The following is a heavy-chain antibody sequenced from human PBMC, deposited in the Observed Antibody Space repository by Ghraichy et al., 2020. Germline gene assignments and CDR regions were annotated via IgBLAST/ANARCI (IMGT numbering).Heavy chain of an antibody. CDR1: GFAFGDYY. CDR2: IGPHSRYT. D-gene: IGHD7-27*01. Sequence: GGSLRLSCTASGFAFGDYYVTWVRQPPGKGLEWISQIGPHSRYTNYAGSVKGRFTVSRDNAKKSLYLQMTRLTVEDTALYFCARDFPATGALDYWGQGVLVTVSS. V-gene: IGHV3-11*06. CDR3: ARDFPATGALDY. J-gene: IGHJ4*02.